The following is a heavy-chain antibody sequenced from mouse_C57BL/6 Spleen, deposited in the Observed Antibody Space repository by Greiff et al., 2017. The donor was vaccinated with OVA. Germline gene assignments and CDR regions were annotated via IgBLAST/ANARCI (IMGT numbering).Heavy chain of an antibody. CDR2: IDPETGGT. J-gene: IGHJ3*01. D-gene: IGHD2-3*01. V-gene: IGHV1-15*01. CDR3: TSDDGYPFAY. Sequence: VQLQESGAELVRPGASVTLSCKASGYTFTDYEMHWVKQTPVHGLEWIGAIDPETGGTAYNQKFKGKAILTADKSSSTAYMELRSLTSEDSAVYYYTSDDGYPFAYWGQGTLVTVSA. CDR1: GYTFTDYE.